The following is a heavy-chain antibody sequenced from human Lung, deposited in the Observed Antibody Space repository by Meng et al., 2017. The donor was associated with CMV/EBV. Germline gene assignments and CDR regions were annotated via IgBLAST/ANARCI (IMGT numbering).Heavy chain of an antibody. CDR3: ASGTPGRSYCDY. CDR2: FVNYVDT. V-gene: IGHV1-18*01. Sequence: QVQLGQAGAEVKKPGASVSVSCKASGYTFGSYGICWVRQAPGQGLEWMGWFVNYVDTYPAPKFQGRVTMTTDTHTNTAFMELRSLTSDDTAVYYCASGTPGRSYCDYWGQGTLVTVSS. CDR1: GYTFGSYG. J-gene: IGHJ4*02. D-gene: IGHD2-15*01.